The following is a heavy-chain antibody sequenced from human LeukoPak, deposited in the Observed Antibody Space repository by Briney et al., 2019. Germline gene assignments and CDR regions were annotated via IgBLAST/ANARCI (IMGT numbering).Heavy chain of an antibody. CDR3: AKGTLRYFDWLLWDDY. V-gene: IGHV3-23*01. Sequence: PGESLRLSCAASGFTFSSYAMSWVRQAPGKGLEWVSAISGSGGSTYYADSVKGRFTISRDNSKNTLYLQMNSLRAEDTAVYYCAKGTLRYFDWLLWDDYWGQGTLVTVSS. CDR1: GFTFSSYA. CDR2: ISGSGGST. D-gene: IGHD3-9*01. J-gene: IGHJ4*02.